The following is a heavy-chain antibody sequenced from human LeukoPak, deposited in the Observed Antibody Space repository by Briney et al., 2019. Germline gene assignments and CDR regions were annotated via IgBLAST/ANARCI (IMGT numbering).Heavy chain of an antibody. J-gene: IGHJ4*02. V-gene: IGHV3-33*08. Sequence: GGSLRLSCAASEFTFSNYAMTWVRQAPGKGLEWVAVIWYDASNKYYADSVKGRFTISRDNSKNTLYLQMNSLRDDDTAVYYCVRGVGVSRFNYLDSWGQGTLVIVSS. CDR3: VRGVGVSRFNYLDS. D-gene: IGHD6-13*01. CDR1: EFTFSNYA. CDR2: IWYDASNK.